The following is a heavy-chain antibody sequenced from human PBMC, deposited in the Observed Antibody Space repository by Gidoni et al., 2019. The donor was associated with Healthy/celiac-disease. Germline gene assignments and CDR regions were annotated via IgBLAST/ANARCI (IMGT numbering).Heavy chain of an antibody. CDR1: GFPFSSYA. Sequence: EVQLLESGGGLVQPGGSLILPLSAPGFPFSSYAIGLVRQAPGKGLEWVSAISGSGGSTYYADSVKGRFTISRDNSKNTLYLQMNSLRAEDTAVYYCAKDTAIRRGDYDYWGQGTLVTVSS. J-gene: IGHJ4*02. CDR2: ISGSGGST. V-gene: IGHV3-23*01. D-gene: IGHD5-18*01. CDR3: AKDTAIRRGDYDY.